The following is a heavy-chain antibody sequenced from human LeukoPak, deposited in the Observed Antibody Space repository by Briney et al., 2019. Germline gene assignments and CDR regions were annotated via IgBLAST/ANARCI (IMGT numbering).Heavy chain of an antibody. J-gene: IGHJ5*02. CDR3: ARPRTKYNNWFHP. V-gene: IGHV4-61*02. CDR2: IYTSGST. CDR1: GGSISSGSYY. Sequence: SETLSLTCTVSGGSISSGSYYWSWIRQPAGKGLEWIGRIYTSGSTYYNPSLKSRVTISVDTSKNQFSLKLSSVTAADTAVYYCARPRTKYNNWFHPWGQGTLVTVSS. D-gene: IGHD6-6*01.